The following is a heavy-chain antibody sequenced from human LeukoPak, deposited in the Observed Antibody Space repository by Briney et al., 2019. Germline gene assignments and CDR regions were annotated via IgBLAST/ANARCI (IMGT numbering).Heavy chain of an antibody. CDR2: INPNSGGT. D-gene: IGHD6-19*01. Sequence: ASVKVSCKASGYTFTGYYMHWVRQAPGQGLEWMGWINPNSGGTNYAQKFQGWVTMTRDTSISTAYMELSRLRSDDTAVYYCARDSLPYSSGWYRDPHFGYWGQGTLVTVSS. V-gene: IGHV1-2*04. CDR3: ARDSLPYSSGWYRDPHFGY. CDR1: GYTFTGYY. J-gene: IGHJ4*02.